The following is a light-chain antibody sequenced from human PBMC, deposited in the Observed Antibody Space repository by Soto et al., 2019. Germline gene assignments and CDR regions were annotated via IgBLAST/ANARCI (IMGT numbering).Light chain of an antibody. CDR2: AAS. CDR1: QSISTY. Sequence: DIPMTQSPSSLSASVGDRVTITCRTSQSISTYLNWYQQKPGKAPKLLIYAASSLQSGVPSRFSGSGSGTDFTLTINSLQPEDFATYYCQQSYSTPPTFGQGTRLEIK. CDR3: QQSYSTPPT. V-gene: IGKV1-39*01. J-gene: IGKJ5*01.